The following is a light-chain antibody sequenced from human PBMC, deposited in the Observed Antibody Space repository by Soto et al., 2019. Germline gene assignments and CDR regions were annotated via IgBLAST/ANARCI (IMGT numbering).Light chain of an antibody. V-gene: IGKV3-20*01. CDR3: QQYGSSLIT. Sequence: IFLTQSPGTLSLSPGERATLSCRASQSVSSSFLAWYQQKPGQAPRFLIYGASNRATGIPDRFSGSGSGTDFTLTISRLEPEDFAVYYCQQYGSSLITFGQGTRLEIK. CDR1: QSVSSSF. CDR2: GAS. J-gene: IGKJ5*01.